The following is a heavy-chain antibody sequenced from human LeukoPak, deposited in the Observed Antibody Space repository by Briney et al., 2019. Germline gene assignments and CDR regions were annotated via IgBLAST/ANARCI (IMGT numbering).Heavy chain of an antibody. CDR3: ASFTITGSDDY. V-gene: IGHV3-21*01. J-gene: IGHJ4*02. CDR1: GFTFSSYS. D-gene: IGHD1-20*01. Sequence: GGSLRLSCAASGFTFSSYSMNWVRQAPGKGLEWVSSISSSSSYIYYADSVKGRFTISRDNAKNSPYLQMNSLRAEDTAVYYCASFTITGSDDYWGQGTLVTVSS. CDR2: ISSSSSYI.